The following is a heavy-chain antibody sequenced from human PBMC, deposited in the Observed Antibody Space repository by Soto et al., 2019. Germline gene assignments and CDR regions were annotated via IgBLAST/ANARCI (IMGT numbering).Heavy chain of an antibody. CDR3: ARDGWISALRVPFGMDV. Sequence: QVQLVQSGAEVKKPGASVEVSCKASGYTFINYYIHWVRQAPGQGLEWMGIINPNGGSTTYAQNFHGRVTMTRDTSTSTVYMELNSLRSEDTAVYFCARDGWISALRVPFGMDVWGQGTTVTVSS. D-gene: IGHD2-2*03. J-gene: IGHJ6*02. CDR1: GYTFINYY. V-gene: IGHV1-46*01. CDR2: INPNGGST.